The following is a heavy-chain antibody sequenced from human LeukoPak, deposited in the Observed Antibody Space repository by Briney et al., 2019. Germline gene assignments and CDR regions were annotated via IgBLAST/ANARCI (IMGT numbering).Heavy chain of an antibody. CDR3: ARVGRELAYFDY. CDR1: GFTFSSYS. CDR2: ISSSSSYI. V-gene: IGHV3-21*01. J-gene: IGHJ4*02. Sequence: GGSLRLSCAASGFTFSSYSMNWVRQAPGKGLEWVSSISSSSSYIYYADSVKGRFTISRDNAKNSLYLQMNSLRAEDTAVYYCARVGRELAYFDYWGQGTLVTVSS. D-gene: IGHD1-26*01.